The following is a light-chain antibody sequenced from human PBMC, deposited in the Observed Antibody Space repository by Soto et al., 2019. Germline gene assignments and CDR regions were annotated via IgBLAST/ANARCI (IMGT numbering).Light chain of an antibody. J-gene: IGLJ2*01. Sequence: QPVLTQSPSASASLGASVKLTCTLSSGHSSYAIAWHQQQPEKGPRYLMKLNSDGSHSKGDGIPDRFSGSSSGAERYLTISSLQSEDEADYYCQTWGTRLGGGTKVTVL. CDR3: QTWGTR. V-gene: IGLV4-69*01. CDR2: LNSDGSH. CDR1: SGHSSYA.